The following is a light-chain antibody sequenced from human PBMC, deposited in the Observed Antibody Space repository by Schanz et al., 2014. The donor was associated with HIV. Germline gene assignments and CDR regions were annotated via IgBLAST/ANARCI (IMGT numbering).Light chain of an antibody. CDR3: ISYTSDTVL. CDR2: DVS. Sequence: QSVLTQPASVSGSPGQSISISCTGTSGDVGSYNYVSWYQQHPGKAPKLMIYDVSNRPSGVSSRFSGSKSGNTASLTISGLQAEDEADYYCISYTSDTVLFGGGTKLTVL. CDR1: SGDVGSYNY. V-gene: IGLV2-14*03. J-gene: IGLJ2*01.